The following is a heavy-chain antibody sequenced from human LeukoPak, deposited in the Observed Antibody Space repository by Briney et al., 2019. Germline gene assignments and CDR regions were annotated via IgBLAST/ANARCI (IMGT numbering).Heavy chain of an antibody. D-gene: IGHD3-16*02. CDR3: ARDGNPSFDYDYVWGSYRPSYFDY. V-gene: IGHV3-33*01. J-gene: IGHJ4*02. Sequence: PGGSLRLSCAASGFTFSSYGMHWVRQAPGKGLEWVAVIWYDGSNKYYADSVKGRFTISRDNSKNTLYLQMNSLRAEDTAVYYCARDGNPSFDYDYVWGSYRPSYFDYWGQGTLVTVSS. CDR1: GFTFSSYG. CDR2: IWYDGSNK.